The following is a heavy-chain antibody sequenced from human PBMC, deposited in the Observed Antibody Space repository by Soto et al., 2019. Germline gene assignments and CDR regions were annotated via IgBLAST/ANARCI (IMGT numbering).Heavy chain of an antibody. CDR1: GGTFSSYA. CDR2: IIPIFGTA. D-gene: IGHD2-15*01. Sequence: GASVKVSCKASGGTFSSYAISWVRRAPGQGLEWMGGIIPIFGTANYAQKFQGRVTITADESTSTAYMELSSLRSEDTAVYYCAKDQPPAALAWHFDYRGQGTLVTVSS. V-gene: IGHV1-69*13. CDR3: AKDQPPAALAWHFDY. J-gene: IGHJ4*02.